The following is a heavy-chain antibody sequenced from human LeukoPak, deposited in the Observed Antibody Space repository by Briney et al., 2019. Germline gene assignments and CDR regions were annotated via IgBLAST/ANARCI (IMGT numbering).Heavy chain of an antibody. D-gene: IGHD2-15*01. CDR2: ISWNSGSI. Sequence: PGGSLRLSCAASGFTFDDYAMHWVRRAPGKGLEWASVISWNSGSIGYADSVKGRFTISRDNAKNSLYLQMNSLRAEDTAVYFCAKNPVVGGLFDYWGQGTLVTVSS. CDR1: GFTFDDYA. J-gene: IGHJ4*02. V-gene: IGHV3-9*01. CDR3: AKNPVVGGLFDY.